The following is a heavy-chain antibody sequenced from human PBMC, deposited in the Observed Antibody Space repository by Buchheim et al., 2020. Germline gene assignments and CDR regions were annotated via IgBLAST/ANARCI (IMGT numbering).Heavy chain of an antibody. D-gene: IGHD3-10*01. Sequence: QVQLQESGPGLVKPSQTLSLTCSVSGGSMSNGDYYWSWIRQPPGKGLEWIGYIYYSGSTDYNPSLKCRVTISVDTSKNQFSLKLSSVNAADTAVYYCARASGYYGSGSYYRLNLNWIDPWGQGTL. CDR3: ARASGYYGSGSYYRLNLNWIDP. J-gene: IGHJ5*02. CDR1: GGSMSNGDYY. V-gene: IGHV4-30-4*01. CDR2: IYYSGST.